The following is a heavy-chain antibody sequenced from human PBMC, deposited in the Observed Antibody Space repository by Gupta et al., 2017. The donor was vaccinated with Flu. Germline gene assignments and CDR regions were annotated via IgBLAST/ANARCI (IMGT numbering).Heavy chain of an antibody. CDR2: INHSGST. CDR3: ARGDSSEDAFDI. D-gene: IGHD3-22*01. Sequence: QAQLQQWGAGLLKPSETLSLTCAVYGGSFSGYYLSWIRQPPGKGLEWIGEINHSGSTNYNPSLKSRVTISVDTSKNQFSLKLSSVTAADTAVYYCARGDSSEDAFDIWGQGTMVTVSS. CDR1: GGSFSGYY. V-gene: IGHV4-34*01. J-gene: IGHJ3*02.